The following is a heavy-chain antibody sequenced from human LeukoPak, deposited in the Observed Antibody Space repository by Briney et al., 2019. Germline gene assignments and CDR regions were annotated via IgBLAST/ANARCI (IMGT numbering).Heavy chain of an antibody. Sequence: PGGSLRLSCAASGFTFRSSWMTWVRQAPGKGLEWVANMNQDGSERYYVDSVKGRFTISRDNAKNSLYLQMNSLRAEDTAVYYCAKERGNYFGNWGQGALVTVSS. CDR2: MNQDGSER. CDR1: GFTFRSSW. J-gene: IGHJ4*02. D-gene: IGHD3-10*01. CDR3: AKERGNYFGN. V-gene: IGHV3-7*05.